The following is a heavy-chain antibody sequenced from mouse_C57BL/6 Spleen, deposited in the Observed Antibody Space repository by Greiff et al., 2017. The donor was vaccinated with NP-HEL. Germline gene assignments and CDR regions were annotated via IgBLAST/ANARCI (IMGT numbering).Heavy chain of an antibody. CDR2: IRNKANGYTT. Sequence: EVMLVESGGGLVQPGGSLSLSCAASGFTFTDYYMSWVRQPPGKALEWLGFIRNKANGYTTEYSASVKGRFTISRDNSQSSLYLQMNALRADDSATYYCARGAGDYDPGYAMDYWGQGTSVTVSS. J-gene: IGHJ4*01. CDR3: ARGAGDYDPGYAMDY. D-gene: IGHD2-4*01. CDR1: GFTFTDYY. V-gene: IGHV7-3*01.